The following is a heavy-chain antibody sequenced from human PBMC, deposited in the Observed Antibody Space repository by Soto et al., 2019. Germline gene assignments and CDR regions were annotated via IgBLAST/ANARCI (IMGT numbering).Heavy chain of an antibody. CDR1: GGIFSDYA. Sequence: GWSLRLSCGVSGGIFSDYAMSWVRQAPGKGLEWVSGISGSGGSTYYAASVKGRFTISRDNSNNTLFLQMSGLRADDAAVYYCAKRKWAYTGSAFDICGQGTMVTVS. J-gene: IGHJ3*02. V-gene: IGHV3-23*01. CDR2: ISGSGGST. D-gene: IGHD1-1*01. CDR3: AKRKWAYTGSAFDI.